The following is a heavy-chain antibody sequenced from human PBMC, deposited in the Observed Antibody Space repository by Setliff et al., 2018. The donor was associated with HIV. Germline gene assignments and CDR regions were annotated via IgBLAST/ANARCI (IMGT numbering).Heavy chain of an antibody. V-gene: IGHV3-30-3*01. J-gene: IGHJ4*02. CDR2: MSTGGGIK. D-gene: IGHD2-15*01. CDR1: GFTFSSYV. Sequence: PGGSLRLSCAATGFTFSSYVLHWVRQAPGKGLEWVAVMSTGGGIKIYADSVKGRFTISRDNSRNTLFLQMNNLRPEDTATYYCVRDPIEGSTDYFDYWGQGALVTVSS. CDR3: VRDPIEGSTDYFDY.